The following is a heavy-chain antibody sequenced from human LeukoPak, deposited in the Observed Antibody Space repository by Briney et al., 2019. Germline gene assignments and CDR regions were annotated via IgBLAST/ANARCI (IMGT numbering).Heavy chain of an antibody. Sequence: GGSLRLSCAASGFPFSEYSMNWVRQAPGKGLEWVSYIDSSSTIYYADSVKGRFTISRDNAKNSLYLQMNSLRAEDTAVYYCARVREDSSGYYFDYWGQGTLVTVSS. CDR3: ARVREDSSGYYFDY. J-gene: IGHJ4*02. D-gene: IGHD3-22*01. CDR2: IDSSSTI. V-gene: IGHV3-69-1*01. CDR1: GFPFSEYS.